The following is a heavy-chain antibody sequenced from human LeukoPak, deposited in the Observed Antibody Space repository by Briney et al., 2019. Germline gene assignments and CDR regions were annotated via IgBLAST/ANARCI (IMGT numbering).Heavy chain of an antibody. D-gene: IGHD6-19*01. V-gene: IGHV1-69*13. CDR1: GYTFTGYY. CDR3: ARVSSGWYYFDY. J-gene: IGHJ4*02. Sequence: ASVKVSCKASGYTFTGYYMHWVRQAPGQGLEWMGGIIPIFGTANYAQKFQGRVTITADESTSTAYMELSSLRSEDTAVYYCARVSSGWYYFDYWGQGTLVTVSS. CDR2: IIPIFGTA.